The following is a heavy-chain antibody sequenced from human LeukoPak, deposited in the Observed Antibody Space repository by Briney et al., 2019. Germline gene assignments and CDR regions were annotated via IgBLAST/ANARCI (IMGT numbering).Heavy chain of an antibody. Sequence: PETLPVTCIVSGGSVTSGDYDWSCIRQPPGQGLEWIGYIHYSGSRNFNPSLKSRVTTFLETSKNQFSLKLTSVTAADTAVYFCARKIHRAFGIAAAGVFDYWGPGIPVNVSS. D-gene: IGHD6-13*01. J-gene: IGHJ4*02. CDR1: GGSVTSGDYD. CDR3: ARKIHRAFGIAAAGVFDY. CDR2: IHYSGSR. V-gene: IGHV4-61*08.